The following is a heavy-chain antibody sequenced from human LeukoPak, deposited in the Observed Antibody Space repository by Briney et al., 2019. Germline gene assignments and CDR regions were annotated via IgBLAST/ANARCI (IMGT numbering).Heavy chain of an antibody. CDR2: ISTSGNTI. D-gene: IGHD2-8*01. V-gene: IGHV3-11*04. J-gene: IGHJ4*02. CDR3: ARTNGVSKFDY. CDR1: GFTFSDYY. Sequence: PGGSLRLSCAASGFTFSDYYMSWIRQAPGKGLEWVSYISTSGNTIYYADSVKGRFTISRDNAKNSLYLRMNSLRAEDTAVYYCARTNGVSKFDYWGQGTLVTVSS.